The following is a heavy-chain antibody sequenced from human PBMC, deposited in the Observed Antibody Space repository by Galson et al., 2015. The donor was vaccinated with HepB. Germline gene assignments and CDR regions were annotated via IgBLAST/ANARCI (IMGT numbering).Heavy chain of an antibody. J-gene: IGHJ5*02. D-gene: IGHD6-25*01. CDR2: ISGIDTTA. CDR3: ARAALGWFDP. V-gene: IGHV3-11*01. Sequence: SLRLSCAASGFTFSDYSMTWIRQAPGKGLEWVSSISGIDTTAHYAYSVEGRFTISRDNAKNSLYLQMNSLRVEDTAVYYCARAALGWFDPWVQGTLVTVSS. CDR1: GFTFSDYS.